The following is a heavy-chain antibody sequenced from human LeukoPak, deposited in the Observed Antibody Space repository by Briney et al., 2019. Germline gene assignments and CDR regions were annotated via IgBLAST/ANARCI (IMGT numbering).Heavy chain of an antibody. V-gene: IGHV3-48*03. CDR1: GFTFSSYE. J-gene: IGHJ4*02. CDR2: ISSSGSTI. Sequence: GGSLRLSCAASGFTFSSYEMNWVRQAPGKGLEWVSYISSSGSTIYYADSVKGRFTISRDNAKNSLYLQMNSLRAEDTAVYYCARGELSSAMIDYWGQGTLVTVSS. CDR3: ARGELSSAMIDY. D-gene: IGHD1-26*01.